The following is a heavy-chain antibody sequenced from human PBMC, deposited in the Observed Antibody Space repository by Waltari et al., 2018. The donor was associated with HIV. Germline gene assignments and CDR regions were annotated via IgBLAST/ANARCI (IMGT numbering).Heavy chain of an antibody. J-gene: IGHJ4*02. CDR1: GPTFRCYG. Sequence: QVQLVESGGGVVKPGRSLGLSCAASGPTFRCYGIHWVSQAPGKGLEWVAVISYDGSNKYYADSVKGRFTISRDNSKNTLYLQMNSLRAEDTAVYYCAKDPYYYDSSGYADYFDYWGQGTLVTVSS. CDR2: ISYDGSNK. D-gene: IGHD3-22*01. CDR3: AKDPYYYDSSGYADYFDY. V-gene: IGHV3-30*18.